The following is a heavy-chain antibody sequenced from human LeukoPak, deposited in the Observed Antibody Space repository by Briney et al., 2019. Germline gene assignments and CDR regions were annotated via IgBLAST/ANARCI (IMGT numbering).Heavy chain of an antibody. CDR3: ARRPVRLASNTLDY. D-gene: IGHD3-9*01. CDR2: ISGSGGST. J-gene: IGHJ4*02. Sequence: PGGSLRLSCAASGFTSSTYAMSWVRQAPGKGLEWVSAISGSGGSTYYADSVKGRFTISRDNSKNTLYLQMNSLRAEDTAVYYCARRPVRLASNTLDYWGQGTLVTVSS. V-gene: IGHV3-23*01. CDR1: GFTSSTYA.